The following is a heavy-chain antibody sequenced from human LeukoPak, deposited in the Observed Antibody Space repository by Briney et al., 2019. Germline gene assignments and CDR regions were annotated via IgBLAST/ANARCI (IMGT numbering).Heavy chain of an antibody. V-gene: IGHV4-34*01. CDR3: ARGPMTIDY. Sequence: SETLSLTCAVYGGSFSGYYWSWIRQPPGKGLEWIGEINHSGSTNYNPSIKSRVNISVDTSKNQFSLKLSSVTAADTAVYYCARGPMTIDYWGQGTLVTVSS. J-gene: IGHJ4*02. CDR1: GGSFSGYY. D-gene: IGHD3-22*01. CDR2: INHSGST.